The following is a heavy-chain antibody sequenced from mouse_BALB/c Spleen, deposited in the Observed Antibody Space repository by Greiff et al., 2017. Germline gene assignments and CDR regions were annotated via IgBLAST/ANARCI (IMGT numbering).Heavy chain of an antibody. D-gene: IGHD2-10*02. CDR1: GYSITSGYY. Sequence: EVKLQESGPGLVKPSQSLSLTCSVTGYSITSGYYWNWIRQFPGNKLEWMGYISYDGSNNYNPSLKNRISITRDTSKNQFFLKLNSVTTEDTATYYCARDGEYGNPGYFDYWGQGTTLTVSS. CDR3: ARDGEYGNPGYFDY. V-gene: IGHV3-6*02. CDR2: ISYDGSN. J-gene: IGHJ2*01.